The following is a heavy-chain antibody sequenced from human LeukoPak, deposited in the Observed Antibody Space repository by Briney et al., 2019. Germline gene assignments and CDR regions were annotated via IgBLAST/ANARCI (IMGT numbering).Heavy chain of an antibody. V-gene: IGHV7-4-1*02. Sequence: ASVKVSCKASGYTFSSYTLSWVRQAPGQGLEWMGWINTNTGNPTYAQGFTGRFVFSLDTSVSTAYLQISSLKAEDTAVYYCARKKVEPDRYFDYWGQGTLVTVSS. CDR2: INTNTGNP. CDR1: GYTFSSYT. D-gene: IGHD1-14*01. J-gene: IGHJ4*02. CDR3: ARKKVEPDRYFDY.